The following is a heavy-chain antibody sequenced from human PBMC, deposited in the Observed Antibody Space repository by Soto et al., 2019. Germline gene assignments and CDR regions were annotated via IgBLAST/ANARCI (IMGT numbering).Heavy chain of an antibody. J-gene: IGHJ4*02. Sequence: GGSLRLSCAASGFTFSSYAMSWVRQAPGKGLEWVSAISGSGGSTYYADSVKGRFTISRDNSKNTLYLQMNSLRAEDTAVYYCAGNLLTYYDFRSTPYWGQGTLVTVSS. V-gene: IGHV3-23*01. CDR2: ISGSGGST. CDR3: AGNLLTYYDFRSTPY. D-gene: IGHD3-3*01. CDR1: GFTFSSYA.